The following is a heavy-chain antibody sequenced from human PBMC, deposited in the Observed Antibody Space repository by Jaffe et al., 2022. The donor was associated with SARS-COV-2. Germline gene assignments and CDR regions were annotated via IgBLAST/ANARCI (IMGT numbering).Heavy chain of an antibody. CDR2: IYISGST. J-gene: IGHJ4*02. V-gene: IGHV4-61*02. D-gene: IGHD6-19*01. CDR1: GGSINSGSYY. CDR3: ARCIGGWYCYFDY. Sequence: QVQLQESGPGLVKPSQTLSLTCTVSGGSINSGSYYWSWIRQPAGKGLEWIGRIYISGSTNYNPSLKSRVTISADTSKNQFSLKLSSVTAADTAVYYCARCIGGWYCYFDYWGQGTLVTVSS.